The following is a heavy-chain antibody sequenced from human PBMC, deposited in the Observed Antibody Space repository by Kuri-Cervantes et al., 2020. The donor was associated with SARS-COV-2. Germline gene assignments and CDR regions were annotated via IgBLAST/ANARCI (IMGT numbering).Heavy chain of an antibody. CDR3: ARQMMSSITIFGVVITRNWFDP. CDR1: GGSFSSYY. V-gene: IGHV4-39*01. CDR2: IYYSGST. D-gene: IGHD3-3*01. Sequence: SQTLSLTCAVYGGSFSSYYWGWIRQPPGKGLEWIGGIYYSGSTYYNPSLKSRVTISVDTSKNQFSLKLSSVTAADTAVYYCARQMMSSITIFGVVITRNWFDPWGQGTLVTVSS. J-gene: IGHJ5*02.